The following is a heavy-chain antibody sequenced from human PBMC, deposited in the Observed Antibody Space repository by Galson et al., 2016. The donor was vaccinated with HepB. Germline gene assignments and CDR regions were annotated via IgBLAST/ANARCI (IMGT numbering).Heavy chain of an antibody. V-gene: IGHV3-11*06. CDR3: ARAVGAYYYYMDV. CDR2: IGSSSSYR. D-gene: IGHD3-16*01. Sequence: SLRLSCAASGFTFSDYYMSWIRQAPGKGLERVSYIGSSSSYRNYADSVKGRFTISRDNAKNSLYLQMNSLRAEDTAVYYCARAVGAYYYYMDVWGKGTTATVSS. J-gene: IGHJ6*03. CDR1: GFTFSDYY.